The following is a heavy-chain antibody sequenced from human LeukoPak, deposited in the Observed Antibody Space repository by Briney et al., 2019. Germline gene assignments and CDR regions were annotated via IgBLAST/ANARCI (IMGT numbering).Heavy chain of an antibody. CDR3: ARSATEEYDY. D-gene: IGHD2/OR15-2a*01. V-gene: IGHV1-18*01. Sequence: EWMGWISGYNGNTNYAQKLQGRVTMTTDTSTSTAYMELRSLRSDDTAVYYCARSATEEYDYWGQGTLVTVSS. CDR2: ISGYNGNT. J-gene: IGHJ4*02.